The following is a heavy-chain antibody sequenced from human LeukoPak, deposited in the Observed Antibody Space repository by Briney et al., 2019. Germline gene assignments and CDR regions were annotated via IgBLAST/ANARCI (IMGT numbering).Heavy chain of an antibody. D-gene: IGHD5-24*01. CDR2: IYYSGTT. CDR1: GGSISSYY. V-gene: IGHV4-59*01. J-gene: IGHJ2*01. Sequence: SETLTLTCTVSGGSISSYYWSWIRQPPGKGLEWIGYIYYSGTTNYNPSLKSRVTISVDTSKNQFSLKLSSVTAADTAVYYCARTRVEMATLTILWYSDFWGRGTLVTVSS. CDR3: ARTRVEMATLTILWYSDF.